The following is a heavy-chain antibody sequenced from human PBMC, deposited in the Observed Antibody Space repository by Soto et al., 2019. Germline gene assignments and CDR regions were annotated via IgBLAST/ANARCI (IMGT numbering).Heavy chain of an antibody. Sequence: EVQLVESGGGLVKPGGSLRLSCAASGFTFSNYNMNWVRQAPGKGLEWVSSISSSSSYIYYADSVKGRFTISRDNANNSLYLQMNRLRAEDTAVYYCARGSAEAGTAAIDHWGQGTLVTVSS. CDR1: GFTFSNYN. D-gene: IGHD6-19*01. CDR2: ISSSSSYI. CDR3: ARGSAEAGTAAIDH. J-gene: IGHJ4*02. V-gene: IGHV3-21*01.